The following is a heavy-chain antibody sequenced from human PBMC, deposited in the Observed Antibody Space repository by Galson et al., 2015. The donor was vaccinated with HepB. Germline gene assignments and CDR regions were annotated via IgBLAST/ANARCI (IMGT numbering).Heavy chain of an antibody. CDR3: ACVRGDY. V-gene: IGHV3-74*01. CDR2: INNDGRTT. CDR1: GFTFSNYW. J-gene: IGHJ4*02. Sequence: SLRLSCAASGFTFSNYWLHWVRQAPGKGLVWVSGINNDGRTTNYADSVKGRFTTSRDNANGMLYLQMNNLRVEDTAIYYCACVRGDYWSQGTLVTVSS. D-gene: IGHD5/OR15-5a*01.